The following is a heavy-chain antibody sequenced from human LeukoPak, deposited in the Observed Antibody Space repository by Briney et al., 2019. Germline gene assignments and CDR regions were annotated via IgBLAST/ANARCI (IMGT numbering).Heavy chain of an antibody. CDR1: GFTFSSYA. J-gene: IGHJ4*02. D-gene: IGHD2-15*01. Sequence: GGSLTLSCAASGFTFSSYAMSWVRQAPGKGLEWVSTLSGSGASTSYADSVKGRFTISRDNSKNTLYLQMNSLRAEDTARYYCSKQKGYCSGGSCYYSDYWGQGTLVTVSS. CDR2: LSGSGAST. CDR3: SKQKGYCSGGSCYYSDY. V-gene: IGHV3-23*01.